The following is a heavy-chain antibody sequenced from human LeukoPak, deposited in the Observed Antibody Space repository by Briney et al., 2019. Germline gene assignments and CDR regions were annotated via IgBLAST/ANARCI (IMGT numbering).Heavy chain of an antibody. CDR2: IYTSGST. V-gene: IGHV4-4*07. CDR3: ARMGLDRGYFDY. J-gene: IGHJ4*02. CDR1: GGSISSYY. Sequence: SETLSLTCTVSGGSISSYYWSWIRQPAGKGLEWIGRIYTSGSTNYNPSLKSRVTMSVDTSKNQFSLKLSFVTAADTAVYYCARMGLDRGYFDYWGQGTLVTVSS. D-gene: IGHD3/OR15-3a*01.